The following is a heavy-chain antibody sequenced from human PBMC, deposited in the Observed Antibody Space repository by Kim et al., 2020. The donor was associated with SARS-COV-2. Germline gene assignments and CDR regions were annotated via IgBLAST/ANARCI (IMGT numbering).Heavy chain of an antibody. CDR1: GYTFTSYG. J-gene: IGHJ4*02. CDR3: ARTLMYYYGSGTGGVDY. V-gene: IGHV1-18*04. Sequence: ASVKVSCKASGYTFTSYGISWVRQAPGQGLEWMGWISAYNGNTNYAQKLQGRVTMTTDTSTSTAYMELRSLRSDDTAVYYCARTLMYYYGSGTGGVDYWGQGTLVTVSS. CDR2: ISAYNGNT. D-gene: IGHD3-10*01.